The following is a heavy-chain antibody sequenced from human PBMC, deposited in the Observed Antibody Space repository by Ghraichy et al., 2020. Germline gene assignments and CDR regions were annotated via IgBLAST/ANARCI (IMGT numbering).Heavy chain of an antibody. D-gene: IGHD2-15*01. CDR3: ARIHIGYGYGGGFDS. J-gene: IGHJ4*02. CDR2: IDWADVK. Sequence: SGPTLVKPTQTLTLTCTFSGFSLSTSGMCVSWIRQPPGKALEWLALIDWADVKYYSTSLKTRLTISKATSRNQVVLTMTNMDPVDTATYYCARIHIGYGYGGGFDSWGQGTPVTVSS. V-gene: IGHV2-70*01. CDR1: GFSLSTSGMC.